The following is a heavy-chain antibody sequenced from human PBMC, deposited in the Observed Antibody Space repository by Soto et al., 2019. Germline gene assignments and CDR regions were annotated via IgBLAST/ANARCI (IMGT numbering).Heavy chain of an antibody. J-gene: IGHJ4*02. V-gene: IGHV4-59*01. CDR3: ARVSTPTANLDY. D-gene: IGHD2-21*02. CDR2: IYYSGST. Sequence: PSETLSLTCTVSGGSISSYYWSWIRQPPGKGLEWIGYIYYSGSTNYNPSLKSRVTISVDASKNQFSLKLSSVTAADTAVYYCARVSTPTANLDYWGQGTLVTVSS. CDR1: GGSISSYY.